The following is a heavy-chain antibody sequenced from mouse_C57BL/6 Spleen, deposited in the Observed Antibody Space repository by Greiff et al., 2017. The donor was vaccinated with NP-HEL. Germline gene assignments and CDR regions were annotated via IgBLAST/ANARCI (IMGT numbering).Heavy chain of an antibody. CDR2: IDPSGSYT. J-gene: IGHJ3*01. V-gene: IGHV1-59*01. Sequence: QVQLQQPGAELVRPGTSVKLSCKASGYTFTSYWMHWVKQRPGQGLEWIGVIDPSGSYTNYNQKFKGKATLTVDTSSSTAYMHLSSMTYEDSAVYDCARDGRWFAYWGQGTMVTVSA. CDR3: ARDGRWFAY. D-gene: IGHD2-3*01. CDR1: GYTFTSYW.